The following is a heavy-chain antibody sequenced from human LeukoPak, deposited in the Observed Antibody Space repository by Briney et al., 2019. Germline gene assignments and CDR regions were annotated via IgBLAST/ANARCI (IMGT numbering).Heavy chain of an antibody. CDR2: MNPNSGNT. Sequence: ASVTVSCKASGYTFTSYDINWVRQATGQGLEWMGWMNPNSGNTGYAQKFQGRVTITRNTSISTAYMELSSLRSEDTAVYYCARASQGSGWYGYYYYYMDVWGKGTTVTVSS. D-gene: IGHD6-19*01. CDR3: ARASQGSGWYGYYYYYMDV. V-gene: IGHV1-8*03. J-gene: IGHJ6*03. CDR1: GYTFTSYD.